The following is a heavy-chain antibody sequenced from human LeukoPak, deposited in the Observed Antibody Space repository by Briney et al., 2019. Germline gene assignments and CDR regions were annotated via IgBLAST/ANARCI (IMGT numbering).Heavy chain of an antibody. D-gene: IGHD4-11*01. CDR1: GFTFSSYA. Sequence: GGSLRLSCAASGFTFSSYAMHWVRQAPGKGLEWVAVISYDGSNKYYADSVKGRFTISRDNAKNSLYLQMNSLRAEDTAVYYCARERVTTEYWGQGTLVTVSS. V-gene: IGHV3-30-3*01. J-gene: IGHJ4*02. CDR2: ISYDGSNK. CDR3: ARERVTTEY.